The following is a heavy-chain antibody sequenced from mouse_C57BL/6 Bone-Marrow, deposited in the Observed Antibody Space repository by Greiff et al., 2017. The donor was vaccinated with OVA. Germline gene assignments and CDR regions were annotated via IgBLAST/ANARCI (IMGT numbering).Heavy chain of an antibody. Sequence: QVQLKQPGAELVKPGASVKMSCKASGYTFTSYWITWVKQRPGQGLEWIGDIYPGSGSTNYNEKFKSKATLTVDTSSSTAYMQLSSLTSEDSAVYYCAIYDGYFYAMDYWGQGTSVTVSS. CDR3: AIYDGYFYAMDY. D-gene: IGHD2-3*01. CDR2: IYPGSGST. CDR1: GYTFTSYW. J-gene: IGHJ4*01. V-gene: IGHV1-55*01.